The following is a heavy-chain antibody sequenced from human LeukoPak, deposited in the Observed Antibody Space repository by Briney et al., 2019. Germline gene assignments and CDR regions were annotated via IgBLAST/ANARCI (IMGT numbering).Heavy chain of an antibody. J-gene: IGHJ6*02. V-gene: IGHV3-74*01. CDR1: GFTFSSYW. D-gene: IGHD3-10*01. Sequence: QPGGSLRLSCAASGFTFSSYWMHWVRQAPGKGLVWVSRLNTDGSRTNYADSVKGRFTISRDNAKNTLFPQMNSLRAEDTAVYYCAREGYYYVSGSYYYHGMDVWGQGTTVTVSS. CDR2: LNTDGSRT. CDR3: AREGYYYVSGSYYYHGMDV.